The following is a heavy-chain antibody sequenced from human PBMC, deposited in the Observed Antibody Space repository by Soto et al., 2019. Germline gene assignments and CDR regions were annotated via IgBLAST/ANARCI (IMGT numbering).Heavy chain of an antibody. CDR3: ARSPRSSPYFDY. CDR1: GYTFSNFW. CDR2: IYPGDHET. V-gene: IGHV5-51*01. Sequence: PGESLKISCQSSGYTFSNFWIGWVRQLPGKCLEWMGIIYPGDHETRYSPSFHGKVTISADRSINTAYLQWNSLEASDTAFYFCARSPRSSPYFDYRGQGALVTVS. D-gene: IGHD6-13*01. J-gene: IGHJ4*02.